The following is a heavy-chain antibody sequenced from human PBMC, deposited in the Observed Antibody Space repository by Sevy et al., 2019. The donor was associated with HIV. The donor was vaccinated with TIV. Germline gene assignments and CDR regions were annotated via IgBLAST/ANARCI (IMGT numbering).Heavy chain of an antibody. Sequence: SETLSLTCAVYGGSFSGYYWSWIRQPPGTGLEWIGEINHSGSTNYNPSLKSRVTISVDTSKNQFSVKLSSVAAADTIVYYCASNYGSTSCSHAFDIWGQRTMVTVSS. CDR3: ASNYGSTSCSHAFDI. J-gene: IGHJ3*02. CDR1: GGSFSGYY. CDR2: INHSGST. V-gene: IGHV4-34*01. D-gene: IGHD2-2*01.